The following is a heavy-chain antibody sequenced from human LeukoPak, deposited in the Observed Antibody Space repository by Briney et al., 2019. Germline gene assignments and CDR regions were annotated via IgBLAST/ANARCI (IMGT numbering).Heavy chain of an antibody. V-gene: IGHV1-69*04. D-gene: IGHD1-7*01. CDR2: IIPILGIA. CDR1: GGTFSSYA. CDR3: ATESYNWNYFYAFDI. Sequence: SVKVSCKASGGTFSSYAISWVRQAPGQGLEWMGRIIPILGIANYAQKFQGRVTITADKSTSTAYMELSSLRSEDTAVYYCATESYNWNYFYAFDIWGQGTMVTVSS. J-gene: IGHJ3*02.